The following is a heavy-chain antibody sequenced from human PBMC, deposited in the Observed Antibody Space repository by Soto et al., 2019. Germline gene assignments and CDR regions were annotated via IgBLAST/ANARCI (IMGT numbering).Heavy chain of an antibody. CDR1: GYSFTSLD. J-gene: IGHJ6*02. Sequence: ASVKVSCKASGYSFTSLDINWVRQTAGQGLEWMGWMEPSTGRTGYAQKFQGRVTMTRNTSISTAYMELSSLRSEDTAVYYCARGQFQRYGSGSYPSNYYGMDVWGQGTTVTVSS. V-gene: IGHV1-8*01. CDR2: MEPSTGRT. CDR3: ARGQFQRYGSGSYPSNYYGMDV. D-gene: IGHD3-10*01.